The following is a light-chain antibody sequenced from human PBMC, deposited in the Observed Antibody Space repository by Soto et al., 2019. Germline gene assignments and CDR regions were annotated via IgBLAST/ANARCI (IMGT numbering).Light chain of an antibody. CDR1: QSVNNN. J-gene: IGKJ3*01. CDR3: QQYNKWPLT. Sequence: EIVMTQSPVTLSVSPGERATLSCTASQSVNNNVAWYQQKPGHAPRLLIYSASSGATGTPARFSGSGSGSDFTLTISSLQSEDFAVYYCQQYNKWPLTFGPGTKVDIK. V-gene: IGKV3-15*01. CDR2: SAS.